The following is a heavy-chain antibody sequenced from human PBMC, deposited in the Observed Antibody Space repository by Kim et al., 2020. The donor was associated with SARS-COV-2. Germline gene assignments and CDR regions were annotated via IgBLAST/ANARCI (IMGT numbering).Heavy chain of an antibody. CDR2: IYYSGST. D-gene: IGHD5-12*01. Sequence: SETLSLTCTVSGGSVSSGSYYWSWIRQPPGKGLEWIGYIYYSGSTNYNPSLKSRVTISVDTSKNQFSLKLSSVTAADTAVYYCARFEGGFGRLHVGSQRGGKQFDYWGQGTLVTVSS. CDR3: ARFEGGFGRLHVGSQRGGKQFDY. V-gene: IGHV4-61*01. J-gene: IGHJ4*02. CDR1: GGSVSSGSYY.